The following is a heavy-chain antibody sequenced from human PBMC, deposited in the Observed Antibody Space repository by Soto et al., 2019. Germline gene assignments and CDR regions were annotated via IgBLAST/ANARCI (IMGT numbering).Heavy chain of an antibody. D-gene: IGHD6-13*01. CDR3: ASGSLPGIAAAGTIWYFDL. J-gene: IGHJ2*01. V-gene: IGHV1-69*02. Sequence: QVQLVQSGAEVKKPGSSVKVSCKASGGTFSSYTISWVRQAPGQGLEWMGRIIPILGIANYAQKFQGRVTITADKSTSTAYMELSSLRSEDTAVYYCASGSLPGIAAAGTIWYFDLWGRGTLVTVSS. CDR1: GGTFSSYT. CDR2: IIPILGIA.